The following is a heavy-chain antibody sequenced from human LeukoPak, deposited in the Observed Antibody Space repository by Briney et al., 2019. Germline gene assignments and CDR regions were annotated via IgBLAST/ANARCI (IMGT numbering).Heavy chain of an antibody. CDR3: ARGPGAITIFGVVIGDPFDY. CDR2: ISSSSSTI. Sequence: GGSLRLSCAASGFTFSSYSMNWVRQAPGKGLEWVSYISSSSSTIYYADSVKGRFTISRDNSKNTLYLQMNSLRAEDTAVYYCARGPGAITIFGVVIGDPFDYWGQGTLVTVSS. V-gene: IGHV3-48*01. CDR1: GFTFSSYS. J-gene: IGHJ4*02. D-gene: IGHD3-3*01.